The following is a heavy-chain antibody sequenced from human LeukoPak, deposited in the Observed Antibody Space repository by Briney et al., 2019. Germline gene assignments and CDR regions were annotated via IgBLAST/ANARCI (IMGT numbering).Heavy chain of an antibody. CDR2: IIPIFGTA. Sequence: SVKVSCKASGGTFSSYAISWVRQAPGQGLEWMGGIIPIFGTANYAQKFQGRVTITADESTSTAYMELSSLRSDDTAVYYCARDGDYCSGGSCYLYYYYYMDVWGKGTTVTVSS. V-gene: IGHV1-69*13. CDR3: ARDGDYCSGGSCYLYYYYYMDV. J-gene: IGHJ6*03. CDR1: GGTFSSYA. D-gene: IGHD2-15*01.